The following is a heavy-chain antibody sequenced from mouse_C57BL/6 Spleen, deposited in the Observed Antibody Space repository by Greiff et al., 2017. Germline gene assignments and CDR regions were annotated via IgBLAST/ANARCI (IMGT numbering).Heavy chain of an antibody. V-gene: IGHV2-9-1*01. Sequence: VNVVESGPGLVAPSQSLSITCTVSGFSLTSYAISWVRQPPGKGLEWLGVIWTGGGTNYNSALKSRLSISKDNSKSQVFLKMNSLQTDDTARYYCARTKLDYYGSTYFDYWGQGTTLTVSS. D-gene: IGHD1-1*01. J-gene: IGHJ2*01. CDR1: GFSLTSYA. CDR3: ARTKLDYYGSTYFDY. CDR2: IWTGGGT.